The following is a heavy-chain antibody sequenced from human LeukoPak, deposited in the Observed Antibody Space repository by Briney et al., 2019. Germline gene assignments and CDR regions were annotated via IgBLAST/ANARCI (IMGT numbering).Heavy chain of an antibody. CDR1: GFTFSSYS. D-gene: IGHD5-18*01. Sequence: GGSLRLSCAASGFTFSSYSMNWVRQAPGKGLEWVSGISWNSGSIGYADSVKGRFTISRDNAKNSLYLQMNSLRAEDTALYYCAKDIDVDTAMVFDYWGQGTLVTVSS. CDR2: ISWNSGSI. J-gene: IGHJ4*02. CDR3: AKDIDVDTAMVFDY. V-gene: IGHV3-9*01.